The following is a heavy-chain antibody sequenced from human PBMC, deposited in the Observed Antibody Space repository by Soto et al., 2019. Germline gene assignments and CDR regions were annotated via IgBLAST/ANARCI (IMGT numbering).Heavy chain of an antibody. Sequence: QVQLVESGGGVVQPGRSLRLSCTASGFTFSSYGMHWVRQAPGKGLEWVAVIWYDGSNRYYADSVKGRFTISRDNSKNTLYLQMNSLRAEDTAVYYCARVRSGYYPTLDHWGQGTLVTVSS. V-gene: IGHV3-33*01. CDR3: ARVRSGYYPTLDH. CDR2: IWYDGSNR. J-gene: IGHJ4*02. CDR1: GFTFSSYG. D-gene: IGHD3-22*01.